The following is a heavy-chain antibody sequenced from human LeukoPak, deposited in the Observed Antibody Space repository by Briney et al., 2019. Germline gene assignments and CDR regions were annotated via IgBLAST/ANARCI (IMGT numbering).Heavy chain of an antibody. Sequence: SETLSLTCTVSGGSISSSSYYWGWIRQPPGKGLEWIGSIYYSGSTYYNPSLRSRVTISVDTSKNQFSLKLSSATAADTAVYYCARRKGDYDILTGYYADTNNWFDPWGQGTLVTVSS. CDR1: GGSISSSSYY. J-gene: IGHJ5*02. CDR3: ARRKGDYDILTGYYADTNNWFDP. D-gene: IGHD3-9*01. V-gene: IGHV4-39*01. CDR2: IYYSGST.